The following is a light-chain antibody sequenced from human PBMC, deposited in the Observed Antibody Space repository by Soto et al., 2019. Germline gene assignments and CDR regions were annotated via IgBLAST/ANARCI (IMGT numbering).Light chain of an antibody. J-gene: IGKJ1*01. CDR3: QQSYSTPWT. Sequence: DIQMTQSPSSLSASIGDRVTMTCRASQSISGYLNWYQHKPGKAPNLLIYAASALQSGVPSRFTGNGSGTDFTLTISSLQPEDFATYYCQQSYSTPWTFGQGTKVEI. CDR2: AAS. V-gene: IGKV1-39*01. CDR1: QSISGY.